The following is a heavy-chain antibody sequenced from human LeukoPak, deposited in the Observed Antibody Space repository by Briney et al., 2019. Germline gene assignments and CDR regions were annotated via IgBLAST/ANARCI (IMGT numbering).Heavy chain of an antibody. V-gene: IGHV6-1*01. CDR2: TYYRSKWYT. J-gene: IGHJ4*02. D-gene: IGHD1-1*01. CDR3: ARSTGPIDY. Sequence: SQTLSLTCAISGDSVSGNRATWNWIRQSPSRGLEWLGRTYYRSKWYTYYAASVKSRIAINRDTSKNQFSLQLNSVTPEDTAVYYCARSTGPIDYWGQGTLVTVSS. CDR1: GDSVSGNRAT.